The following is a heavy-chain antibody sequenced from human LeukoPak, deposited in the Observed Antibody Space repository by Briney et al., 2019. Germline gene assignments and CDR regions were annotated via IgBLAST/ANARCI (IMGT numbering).Heavy chain of an antibody. CDR3: ATYRSESAFEM. D-gene: IGHD3-16*01. CDR1: GGSIQTYY. V-gene: IGHV4-59*01. CDR2: ISYTGSP. J-gene: IGHJ3*02. Sequence: QVQLQESGPGLVKPSETLSLSCTVSGGSIQTYYWSWIRQSPGMGLEWIGYISYTGSPHYNPSLKSRVTISVDTSRNQFSLKLSSVTAADTAVYYCATYRSESAFEMWGQGTMVTVSS.